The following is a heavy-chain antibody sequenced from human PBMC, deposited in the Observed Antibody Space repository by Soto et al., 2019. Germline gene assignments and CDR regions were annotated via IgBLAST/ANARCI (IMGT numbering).Heavy chain of an antibody. D-gene: IGHD2-21*02. CDR1: GGTVASSHW. Sequence: SETLSLTCGVSGGTVASSHWWSWVRQSPGRGLEWIGNVYRTGDTNFNPSLQSRVTFSVDKSNNQFSLRLTSVTAADTAVYFCAREIVTAGGNNYFDPWGPGTLVTVSS. CDR3: AREIVTAGGNNYFDP. CDR2: VYRTGDT. V-gene: IGHV4-4*02. J-gene: IGHJ5*02.